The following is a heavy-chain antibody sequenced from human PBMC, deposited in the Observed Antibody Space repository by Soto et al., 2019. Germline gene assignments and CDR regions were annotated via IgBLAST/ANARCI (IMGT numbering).Heavy chain of an antibody. CDR2: ISWNSGSI. J-gene: IGHJ4*02. CDR1: GFTFDDYA. V-gene: IGHV3-9*01. CDR3: AKDSVAGKDYFDY. D-gene: IGHD6-19*01. Sequence: PGGSLRLSCAASGFTFDDYAMHWVRQAPGKGLEWVSGISWNSGSIGYADSVKGRFTISRDNAKNSLYLQMNSLRAEDTALYYCAKDSVAGKDYFDYWGQGT.